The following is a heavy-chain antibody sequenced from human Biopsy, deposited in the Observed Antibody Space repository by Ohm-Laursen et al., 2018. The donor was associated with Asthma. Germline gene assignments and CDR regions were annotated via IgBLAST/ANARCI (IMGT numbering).Heavy chain of an antibody. CDR1: GFTFGDYW. Sequence: SLRLSCTASGFTFGDYWMSWVRQVPGKGLEWVANIKHDGSEKNHVDSLKGRFTIPRDNAKNTLYLQMNGLRAEDTAVYYCAKARIHHFYDSSGYYQHDWGQGTLVTVSS. J-gene: IGHJ4*02. CDR3: AKARIHHFYDSSGYYQHD. CDR2: IKHDGSEK. D-gene: IGHD3-22*01. V-gene: IGHV3-7*01.